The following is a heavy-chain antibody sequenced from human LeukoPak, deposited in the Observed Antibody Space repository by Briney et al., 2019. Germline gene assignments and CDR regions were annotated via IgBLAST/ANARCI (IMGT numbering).Heavy chain of an antibody. V-gene: IGHV4-59*01. CDR3: ARAGFLRYFGAGWFDP. D-gene: IGHD3-9*01. CDR2: IYDSGST. Sequence: PETLSLTCTLSRGSLTSYYSNWIRHSPGERLEWVGHIYDSGSTNYNPSLKRRVFISVGTSKNQPSLKLSSVTAADTAVYYCARAGFLRYFGAGWFDPGGQGTLVTVSP. J-gene: IGHJ5*02. CDR1: RGSLTSYY.